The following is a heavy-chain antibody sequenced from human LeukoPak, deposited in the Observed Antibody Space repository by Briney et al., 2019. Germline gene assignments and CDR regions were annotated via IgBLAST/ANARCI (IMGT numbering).Heavy chain of an antibody. V-gene: IGHV1-69*06. J-gene: IGHJ5*02. D-gene: IGHD3-22*01. CDR1: GGTFSSYA. CDR3: ATAYNYYDSSGYSPGGFDP. Sequence: SVTVSCKASGGTFSSYAISWVRQAPGQGLEWMGGIIPIFGTANYAQKFQGRVTITADKSTSTAYMELSSLRSEDTAVYYCATAYNYYDSSGYSPGGFDPWGQGTLVTVSS. CDR2: IIPIFGTA.